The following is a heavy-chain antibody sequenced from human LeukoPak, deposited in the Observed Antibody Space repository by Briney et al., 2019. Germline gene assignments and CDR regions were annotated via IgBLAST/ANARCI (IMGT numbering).Heavy chain of an antibody. Sequence: GGSLRLSCAASGFTFSGYTLNWVRQAPGKGLEWVSSISSSSIYMYYADSVEGRFTISRDNAKNSLYLQMNSLRAEDTAVYYCAKDLLGWFGEYYYYYMDVWGKGTTVTISS. V-gene: IGHV3-21*01. D-gene: IGHD3-10*01. CDR3: AKDLLGWFGEYYYYYMDV. CDR1: GFTFSGYT. J-gene: IGHJ6*03. CDR2: ISSSSIYM.